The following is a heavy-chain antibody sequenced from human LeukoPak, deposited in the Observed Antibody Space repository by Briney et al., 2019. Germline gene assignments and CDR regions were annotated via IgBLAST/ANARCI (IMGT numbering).Heavy chain of an antibody. CDR1: GFTFSNYG. J-gene: IGHJ3*02. CDR3: ARGGLIQRHAFDI. Sequence: PGGSLRLSCAASGFTFSNYGIHWVRQAPGKGLEWLAFIRDHGSDKYYADSVKGRFTISRDNAKNSLYLQMNSLRGEDTALYYCARGGLIQRHAFDIWGQGTMVTVSS. CDR2: IRDHGSDK. D-gene: IGHD1-1*01. V-gene: IGHV3-30*02.